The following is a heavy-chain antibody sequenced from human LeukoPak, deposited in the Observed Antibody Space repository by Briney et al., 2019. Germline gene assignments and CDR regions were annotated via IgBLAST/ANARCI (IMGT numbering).Heavy chain of an antibody. Sequence: ASVKVSCKASGYTFTGYYMHWVGQAPGQGLEWMGWINPNSGGTNYAQKFQGRVTMTRDTSISTAYMELSRLRSDDTAVYYCAREDNWNENWFDPWGQGTLVTVSS. J-gene: IGHJ5*02. CDR2: INPNSGGT. CDR1: GYTFTGYY. V-gene: IGHV1-2*02. CDR3: AREDNWNENWFDP. D-gene: IGHD1-1*01.